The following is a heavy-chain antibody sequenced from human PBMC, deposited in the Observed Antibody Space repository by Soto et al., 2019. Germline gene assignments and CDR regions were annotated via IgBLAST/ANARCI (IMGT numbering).Heavy chain of an antibody. CDR3: AKDFLDLGRYNGNDVDAFDI. V-gene: IGHV3-23*01. CDR1: GFTFSSYA. J-gene: IGHJ3*02. CDR2: ISGSGGST. Sequence: EVQLLESGGGLVQPGGSLRLSCAASGFTFSSYAMSWVRQAPGKGLEWVSAISGSGGSTYYADSVKGRFTISRDNSKNPLYRELNSLRAEDTAVYYCAKDFLDLGRYNGNDVDAFDIWGQGTMVTVSS. D-gene: IGHD1-20*01.